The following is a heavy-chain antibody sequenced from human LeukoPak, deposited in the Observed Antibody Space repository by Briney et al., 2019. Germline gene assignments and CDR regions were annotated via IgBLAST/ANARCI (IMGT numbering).Heavy chain of an antibody. J-gene: IGHJ3*02. D-gene: IGHD6-25*01. CDR2: IDSDGSST. CDR3: ARDGTANAFDI. CDR1: GFTFSSYW. Sequence: GGSLRLSCTASGFTFSSYWIHWVRQAPGKGPLWVSRIDSDGSSTGYADSVKGRFTISRDNAKNTLYLQMNSLRAEDTAVYYCARDGTANAFDIWGQGTVVTVSS. V-gene: IGHV3-74*01.